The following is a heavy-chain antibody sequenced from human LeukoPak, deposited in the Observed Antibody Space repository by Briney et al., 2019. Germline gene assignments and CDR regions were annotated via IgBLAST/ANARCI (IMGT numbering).Heavy chain of an antibody. CDR1: GGTFSSYA. V-gene: IGHV1-69*13. CDR2: IIPILGTA. Sequence: SVKVSCKASGGTFSSYAISWVRQAPGQGLEWMGGIIPILGTANYAQKFQGRVTITADESTSTAYMELSSLRSEDTAVYYCARGAGTYPWDYYLDYWGQGTLVTVSS. J-gene: IGHJ4*02. D-gene: IGHD6-19*01. CDR3: ARGAGTYPWDYYLDY.